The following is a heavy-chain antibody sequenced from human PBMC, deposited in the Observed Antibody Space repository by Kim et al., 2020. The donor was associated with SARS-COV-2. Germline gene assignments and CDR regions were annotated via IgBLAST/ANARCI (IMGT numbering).Heavy chain of an antibody. CDR3: AKEVQRITMVRGVRWFDP. D-gene: IGHD3-10*01. Sequence: VKGRFTISRDNSKNTLYLQVNSLRAEDTAVYYCAKEVQRITMVRGVRWFDPWGQGTLVTVSS. V-gene: IGHV3-23*01. J-gene: IGHJ5*02.